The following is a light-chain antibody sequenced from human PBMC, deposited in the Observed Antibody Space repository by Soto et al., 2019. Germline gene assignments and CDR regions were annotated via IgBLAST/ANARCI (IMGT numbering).Light chain of an antibody. CDR3: QQNYNTPIT. Sequence: DFELTQSPSSLSAFVGDRVSISCRANQSISKFLSWYQQRPGTAPKLLIYAASSLESGVPSRFSGSGSGTDFTLTISSLQPEDFATYYCQQNYNTPITFGQGTRLEIK. J-gene: IGKJ5*01. CDR2: AAS. CDR1: QSISKF. V-gene: IGKV1-39*01.